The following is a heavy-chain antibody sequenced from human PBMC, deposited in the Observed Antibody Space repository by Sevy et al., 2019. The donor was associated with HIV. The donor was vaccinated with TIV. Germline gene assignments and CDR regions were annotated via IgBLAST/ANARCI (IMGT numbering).Heavy chain of an antibody. J-gene: IGHJ6*02. D-gene: IGHD3-3*01. CDR2: IKQDGSGK. CDR3: ARAGVAYDFSFDYGMDV. CDR1: GFTFSSYW. V-gene: IGHV3-7*01. Sequence: GGSLRLSCAASGFTFSSYWMSWVRQAPGKGLEWVANIKQDGSGKYYVDSVKGRFTISRDKAKNSLYLQMNSLRAEDTAVYYCARAGVAYDFSFDYGMDVWGQGTTVTVSS.